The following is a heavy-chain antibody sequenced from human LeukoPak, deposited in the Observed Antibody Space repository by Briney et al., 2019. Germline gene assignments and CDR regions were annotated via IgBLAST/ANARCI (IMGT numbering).Heavy chain of an antibody. CDR2: ISSSSSTI. Sequence: GGSLRLSCAASGFTFSSYSMNWVRQAPGKGLEWVSYISSSSSTIYYADSVKGRFTIPRDNATNSLYLQMNSLRAEDTAVYYCARHRGSSYFYYYYYMDVWGKGTTVTVSS. CDR3: ARHRGSSYFYYYYYMDV. J-gene: IGHJ6*03. D-gene: IGHD3-16*01. CDR1: GFTFSSYS. V-gene: IGHV3-48*01.